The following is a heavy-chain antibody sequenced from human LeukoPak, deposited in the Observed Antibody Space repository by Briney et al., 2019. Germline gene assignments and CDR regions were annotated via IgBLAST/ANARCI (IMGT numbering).Heavy chain of an antibody. Sequence: SVKVSCKASGGTFSSYTISWVRQAPGEGLEWMGRIIPILSIANYAQKFQGRVTITADKSTSTAYMELSSLRSEDTAVYYCARDLRRGSYDLFDYWGQGTLVTVSS. D-gene: IGHD3-16*01. V-gene: IGHV1-69*04. CDR1: GGTFSSYT. CDR3: ARDLRRGSYDLFDY. J-gene: IGHJ4*02. CDR2: IIPILSIA.